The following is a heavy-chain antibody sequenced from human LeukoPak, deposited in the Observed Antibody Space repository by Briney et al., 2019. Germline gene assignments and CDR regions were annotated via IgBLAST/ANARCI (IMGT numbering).Heavy chain of an antibody. V-gene: IGHV4-39*01. CDR3: ASTPNYYDHWFDP. D-gene: IGHD3-22*01. J-gene: IGHJ5*02. Sequence: SETLSLTCTVSGGSISSSSYYWGWIRQPPGKGPEWIGSIYYSGSTYYNPSLKSRVTISVDTSKNQFSLKLSSVTAADTAVYYCASTPNYYDHWFDPWGQGTLVTVSS. CDR2: IYYSGST. CDR1: GGSISSSSYY.